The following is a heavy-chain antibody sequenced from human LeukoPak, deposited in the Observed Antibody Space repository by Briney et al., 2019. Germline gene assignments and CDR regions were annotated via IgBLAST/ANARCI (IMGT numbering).Heavy chain of an antibody. D-gene: IGHD3-16*01. CDR3: ARERVLRV. CDR1: GFTSSDYY. V-gene: IGHV3-11*05. CDR2: ISSSSSYT. J-gene: IGHJ4*02. Sequence: GGSLRLSCAASGFTSSDYYMTWIRQAPGKGLEWVSYISSSSSYTNYAASVGGRFTVSRDNAKNSLYLQMNSLRAEDTAVYYCARERVLRVWGQGTLVTVSS.